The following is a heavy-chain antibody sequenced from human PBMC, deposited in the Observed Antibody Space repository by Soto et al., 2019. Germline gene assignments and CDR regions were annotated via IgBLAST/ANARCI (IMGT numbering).Heavy chain of an antibody. CDR1: GYSFTTYW. CDR3: ARQVVRGVYRQLDY. Sequence: GESLKISCKCSGYSFTTYWIGWVRQMPGKGLEWMGIIYPGDSETRYSPSFQGQVTISADKSISTAYLQWSSLKASDTAMYYCARQVVRGVYRQLDYWGQGSLVTVSS. CDR2: IYPGDSET. D-gene: IGHD3-10*01. V-gene: IGHV5-51*01. J-gene: IGHJ4*02.